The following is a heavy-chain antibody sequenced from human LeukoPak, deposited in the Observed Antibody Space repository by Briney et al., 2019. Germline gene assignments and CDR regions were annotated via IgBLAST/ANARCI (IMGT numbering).Heavy chain of an antibody. CDR2: IYPGDSDT. J-gene: IGHJ2*01. CDR1: GSSFIGHW. D-gene: IGHD1-1*01. V-gene: IGHV5-51*01. Sequence: GESLKISCKGSGSSFIGHWIGWVRPMPGKGLEWMGIIYPGDSDTRYSPSFQGQVTISVDKSISTAYLQWSSLQASDTAMYFCARLRAPKNDLGWYYDLWGRGTLITVSS. CDR3: ARLRAPKNDLGWYYDL.